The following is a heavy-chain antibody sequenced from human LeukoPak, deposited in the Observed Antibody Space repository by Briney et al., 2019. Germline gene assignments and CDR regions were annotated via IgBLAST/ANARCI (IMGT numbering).Heavy chain of an antibody. Sequence: TSETLSLTCAVSDASISTSHWWSWVRQPPGKGPEWIGEIYHSGLSNYNPSLESRLTISVDKSKNQFSLKLTSMTAADTAVYFCARSQDGRYDSSGYYFDHWGQGILVTVSS. CDR3: ARSQDGRYDSSGYYFDH. V-gene: IGHV4-4*02. J-gene: IGHJ4*02. CDR2: IYHSGLS. CDR1: DASISTSHW. D-gene: IGHD3-22*01.